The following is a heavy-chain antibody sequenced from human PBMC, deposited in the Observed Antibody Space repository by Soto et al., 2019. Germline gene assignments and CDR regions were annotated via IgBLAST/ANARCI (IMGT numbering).Heavy chain of an antibody. D-gene: IGHD3-3*01. J-gene: IGHJ4*02. Sequence: GGSLRLSCAASGFTFDDYAMHWVRQAPGKGLEWVSLISWDGGSTYYADSVKGRFTISRDNSKNSLYLQMNSLRAEDTALYYCAKETFACYDFWSGSTALDYWGQGTLVTVSS. CDR3: AKETFACYDFWSGSTALDY. CDR1: GFTFDDYA. CDR2: ISWDGGST. V-gene: IGHV3-43D*03.